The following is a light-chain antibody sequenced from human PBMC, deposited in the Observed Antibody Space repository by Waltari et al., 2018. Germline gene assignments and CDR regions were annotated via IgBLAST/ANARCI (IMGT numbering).Light chain of an antibody. CDR1: QAISNY. CDR2: AAS. Sequence: TQSPSSLSASVGDRVTIACRASQAISNYLNWYKQKPGKAPKLLIYAASSLPSGVPSRFSGSGSGTEFTLTISRLQPEDSATYYCQQSYSEYRMWTFGQGTKLEIK. J-gene: IGKJ1*01. V-gene: IGKV1-39*01. CDR3: QQSYSEYRMWT.